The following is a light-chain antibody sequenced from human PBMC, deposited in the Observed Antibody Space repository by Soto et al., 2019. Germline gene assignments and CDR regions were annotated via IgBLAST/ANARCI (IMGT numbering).Light chain of an antibody. Sequence: QSALTQPASVSGSPGQSIAISCTGTSSDVGSYNYVSWYQHHPGKAPKMMIYDVSNRPSGVSNRFSGSKSGNTASLTISGLQAEDEADYYCASYTGISTPYVFGTGTKLTVL. CDR3: ASYTGISTPYV. V-gene: IGLV2-14*03. J-gene: IGLJ1*01. CDR1: SSDVGSYNY. CDR2: DVS.